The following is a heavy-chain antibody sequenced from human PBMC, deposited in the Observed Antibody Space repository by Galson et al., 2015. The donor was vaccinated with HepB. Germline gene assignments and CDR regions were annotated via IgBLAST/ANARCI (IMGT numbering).Heavy chain of an antibody. J-gene: IGHJ5*02. Sequence: SCKASGYTFTNFAMNWVRQAPGQGLEWMGWINTNTGNPTYAQGFTGRFVFSLDSSVSTTYLQISSLKAEDTAVYYCARSPYYGSGSYQNAWFDPWGQGTLVTVSS. V-gene: IGHV7-4-1*02. CDR3: ARSPYYGSGSYQNAWFDP. CDR1: GYTFTNFA. D-gene: IGHD3-10*01. CDR2: INTNTGNP.